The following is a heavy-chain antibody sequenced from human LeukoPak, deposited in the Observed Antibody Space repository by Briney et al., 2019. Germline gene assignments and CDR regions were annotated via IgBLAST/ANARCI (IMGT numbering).Heavy chain of an antibody. J-gene: IGHJ3*02. V-gene: IGHV1-8*01. D-gene: IGHD5-18*01. Sequence: ASVNVSCTASGYTFTSYDINWVRQATGQGLEWMGWMNPNSGNTGYAQKFQGRVTMTRNTSISTAYMELSSLRSEDTAVYYCARGGYTAYAFDIWGQGTMVTVSS. CDR2: MNPNSGNT. CDR3: ARGGYTAYAFDI. CDR1: GYTFTSYD.